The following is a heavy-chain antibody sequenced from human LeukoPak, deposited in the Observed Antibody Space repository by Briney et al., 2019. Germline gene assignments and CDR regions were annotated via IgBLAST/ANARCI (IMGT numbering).Heavy chain of an antibody. Sequence: SETLSLICAVYGGSFSGYYWSWIRQPPGKGLEWIGEINHSGSTNYNPSLKSRVTIPVDTSKNQFSLKLSSVTAADTAVYYCASGPLYCSSTSCYISYYYGMDVWGQGTTVTVSS. CDR1: GGSFSGYY. CDR2: INHSGST. J-gene: IGHJ6*02. D-gene: IGHD2-2*02. V-gene: IGHV4-34*01. CDR3: ASGPLYCSSTSCYISYYYGMDV.